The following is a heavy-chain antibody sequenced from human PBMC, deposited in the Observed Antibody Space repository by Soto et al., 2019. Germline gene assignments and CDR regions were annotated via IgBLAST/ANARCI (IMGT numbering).Heavy chain of an antibody. CDR2: IIPIFNST. V-gene: IGHV1-69*13. CDR3: ARIPRYSFPTSDDLDS. J-gene: IGHJ4*02. CDR1: GSRFSNYV. D-gene: IGHD5-18*01. Sequence: GASVKVSCKVSGSRFSNYVISWVRQAPGHGLEWLGRIIPIFNSTNYAEKFQGRLTVTADGSTNTAYMELNSLTSEDTAVYYCARIPRYSFPTSDDLDSWGQGTLVTVSS.